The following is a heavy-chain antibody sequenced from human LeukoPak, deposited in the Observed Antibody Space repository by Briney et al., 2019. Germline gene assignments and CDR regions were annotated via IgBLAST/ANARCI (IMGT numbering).Heavy chain of an antibody. CDR2: ISSSGSTV. D-gene: IGHD3-10*01. J-gene: IGHJ4*02. CDR1: GFTFSSYE. V-gene: IGHV3-48*03. CDR3: AGGPYYYGSGSYPMEDY. Sequence: PGGSLTLSCAASGFTFSSYEMNWVRQAPGKGLEWVSYISSSGSTVYYADSVKGRFTISRDNAKNSLYLQMNSLRAEDTAVYYCAGGPYYYGSGSYPMEDYWGQGTLVTVSS.